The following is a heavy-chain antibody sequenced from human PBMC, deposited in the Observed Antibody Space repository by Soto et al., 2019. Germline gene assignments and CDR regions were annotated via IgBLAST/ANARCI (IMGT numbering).Heavy chain of an antibody. D-gene: IGHD3-10*01. J-gene: IGHJ3*02. CDR2: ISYDGRNK. CDR3: ASSAVSAFDI. CDR1: GFTFSSYA. Sequence: GGSLRLSCAASGFTFSSYAMHWVRQAPGKGLEWVEVISYDGRNKYYADCVKRRFSISRDNSKNKLYLQMNSLRAEDMAVYYCASSAVSAFDIWGQGTMVTVSS. V-gene: IGHV3-30-3*01.